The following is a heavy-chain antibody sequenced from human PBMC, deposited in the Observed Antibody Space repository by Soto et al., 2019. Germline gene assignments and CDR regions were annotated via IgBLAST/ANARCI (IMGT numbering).Heavy chain of an antibody. J-gene: IGHJ4*02. CDR2: IYHNGNT. V-gene: IGHV4-31*03. CDR1: GGSISRNGHS. Sequence: QVQLQESGPGLVKPSQTLSLTCTVSGGSISRNGHSWSWIRQHPGSGLEWIGYIYHNGNTYYNPSLKSRVIISMDTSKNQVSLELNSVTAADTAVYYCARTLIADYFDRNGYTSDYWGQGTLVTVSS. D-gene: IGHD3-22*01. CDR3: ARTLIADYFDRNGYTSDY.